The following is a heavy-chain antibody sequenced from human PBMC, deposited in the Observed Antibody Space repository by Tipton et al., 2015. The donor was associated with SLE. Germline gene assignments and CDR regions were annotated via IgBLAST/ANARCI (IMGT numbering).Heavy chain of an antibody. CDR2: IYYSGST. V-gene: IGHV4-59*01. CDR1: GGSISSYY. CDR3: ARGGSSWFRYYFDY. Sequence: LRLSCTVSGGSISSYYWSWIRQPPGKGLEWIGYIYYSGSTYYNPSLKSRVTISVDTSKNQFSLKLSSVTAADTAVYYCARGGSSWFRYYFDYWGQGTLVTVSS. D-gene: IGHD6-13*01. J-gene: IGHJ4*02.